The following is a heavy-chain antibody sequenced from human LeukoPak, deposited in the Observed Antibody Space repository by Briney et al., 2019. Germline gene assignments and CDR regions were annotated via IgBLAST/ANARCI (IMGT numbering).Heavy chain of an antibody. CDR1: GFTFSSYS. Sequence: GGSLRLSCAASGFTFSSYSMNWVRQAPGKGLEWVGFIRSKAYGATTEYAASVKGRFTISRDDSKSIAYLQMNSLKSEDTDVYYCTRGPPGVTVTYFQHWGQGTLVTVSS. V-gene: IGHV3-49*04. D-gene: IGHD4-11*01. J-gene: IGHJ1*01. CDR2: IRSKAYGATT. CDR3: TRGPPGVTVTYFQH.